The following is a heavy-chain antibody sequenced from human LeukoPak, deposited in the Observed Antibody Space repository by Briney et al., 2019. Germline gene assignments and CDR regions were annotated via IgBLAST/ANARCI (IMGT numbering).Heavy chain of an antibody. Sequence: SETLSLTCTVSGGSISSYYWSWIRQPPGKGLEWIGYIYYSGSTNYNPSLKSRVTISVDTSKNQFSLKLSPATAADTAVYYCARASNDFWSGTIYYYYYMDVWGKGTTVTVSS. CDR2: IYYSGST. V-gene: IGHV4-59*01. D-gene: IGHD3-3*01. J-gene: IGHJ6*03. CDR1: GGSISSYY. CDR3: ARASNDFWSGTIYYYYYMDV.